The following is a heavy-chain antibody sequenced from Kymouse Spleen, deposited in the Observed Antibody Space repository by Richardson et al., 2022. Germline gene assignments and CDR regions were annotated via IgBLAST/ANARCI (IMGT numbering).Heavy chain of an antibody. CDR2: INHSGST. Sequence: QVQLQQWGAGLLKPSETLSLTCAVYGGSFSGYYWSWIRQPPGKGLEWIGEINHSGSTNYNPSLKSRVTISVDTSKNQFSLKLSSVTAADTAVYYCARGITGTTGYYYYGMDVWGQGTTVTVSS. CDR1: GGSFSGYY. CDR3: ARGITGTTGYYYYGMDV. V-gene: IGHV4-34*01. D-gene: IGHD1-7*01. J-gene: IGHJ6*02.